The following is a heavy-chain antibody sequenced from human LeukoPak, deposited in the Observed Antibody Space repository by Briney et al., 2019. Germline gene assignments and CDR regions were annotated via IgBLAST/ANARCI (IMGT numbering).Heavy chain of an antibody. D-gene: IGHD6-6*01. V-gene: IGHV4-59*10. Sequence: SETLSLTCAVYGGSFSGYYWSWIRQPAGKGLEWIGRIYTSGSTNYNPSLKSRVTMSVDTSKNQFSLKLSSVTAADTAVYYCARILYSSSPAGYYYYYMDVWGKGTTVTVSS. CDR3: ARILYSSSPAGYYYYYMDV. J-gene: IGHJ6*03. CDR1: GGSFSGYY. CDR2: IYTSGST.